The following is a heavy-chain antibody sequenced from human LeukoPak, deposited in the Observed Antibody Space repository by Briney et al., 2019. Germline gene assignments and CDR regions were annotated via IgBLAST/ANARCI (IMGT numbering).Heavy chain of an antibody. J-gene: IGHJ4*02. V-gene: IGHV3-23*01. D-gene: IGHD3-22*01. CDR2: ISGSGGST. CDR3: AKRGVVIRVILVGFHKEAYYFDS. Sequence: PGGSLRLSCAVSGITVSNYGMSWVRQAPGKGLEWVAGISGSGGSTNYADSVKGRFTISRDSPKNTLYLQMNSLRAEDTAVYFCAKRGVVIRVILVGFHKEAYYFDSWGQGALVTVSS. CDR1: GITVSNYG.